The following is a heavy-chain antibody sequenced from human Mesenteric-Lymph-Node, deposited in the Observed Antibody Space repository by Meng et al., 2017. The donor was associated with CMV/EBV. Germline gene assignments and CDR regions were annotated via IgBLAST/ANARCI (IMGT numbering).Heavy chain of an antibody. CDR3: AKDLYQLPPGEYYYYGMDV. CDR2: IYSGGVVR. D-gene: IGHD2-2*01. J-gene: IGHJ6*01. Sequence: GGSLRLSCAASGFAFSTYAMSWVRQAPGKGLEWVSIIYSGGVVRYYADSVKGRFSISRDDSRNTLYLQMNGLRAEDTAVYYCAKDLYQLPPGEYYYYGMDVWGQGTTVTVSS. V-gene: IGHV3-23*03. CDR1: GFAFSTYA.